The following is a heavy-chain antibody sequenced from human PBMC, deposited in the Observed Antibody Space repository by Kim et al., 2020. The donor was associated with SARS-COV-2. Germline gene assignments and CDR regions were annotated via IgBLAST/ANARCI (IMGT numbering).Heavy chain of an antibody. V-gene: IGHV4-34*01. CDR1: GGSFSGYY. D-gene: IGHD6-19*01. CDR3: ARGRGAVAGTWVY. J-gene: IGHJ4*02. Sequence: SETLSLTCAVYGGSFSGYYWSWIRQPPGKGLEWIGEINHSGSTNYNPSLKSRVTISVDTSKNQFSLKLSSVTAADTAVYYCARGRGAVAGTWVYWGQGTL. CDR2: INHSGST.